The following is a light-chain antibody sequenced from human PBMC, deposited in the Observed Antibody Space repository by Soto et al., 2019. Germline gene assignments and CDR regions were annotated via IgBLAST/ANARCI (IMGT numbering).Light chain of an antibody. V-gene: IGKV1-33*01. CDR3: QKSAHLPL. Sequence: DIQMTQSPPSLSASGGERVSITCRASHDIGNSLNWYQDKPGQASKLVIYDAYNLETGVPSTFSGSGYGTHFTFTITSLRPEDIATYYCQKSAHLPLFGPGTKVDIK. J-gene: IGKJ3*01. CDR2: DAY. CDR1: HDIGNS.